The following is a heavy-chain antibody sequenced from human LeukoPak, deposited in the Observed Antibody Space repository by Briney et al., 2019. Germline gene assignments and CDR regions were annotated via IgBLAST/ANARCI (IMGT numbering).Heavy chain of an antibody. V-gene: IGHV4-34*01. CDR3: AGGGQWPVLWFDP. Sequence: SETLSLTCAVYGGSFSGYYWSWIRQPPGKGLEWIGEINHSGSTNYNPSLKSRVTISVDTSKNQFSLKLSSVTPADTAVYYCAGGGQWPVLWFDPWGQGTLVTVSS. CDR1: GGSFSGYY. CDR2: INHSGST. J-gene: IGHJ5*02. D-gene: IGHD6-19*01.